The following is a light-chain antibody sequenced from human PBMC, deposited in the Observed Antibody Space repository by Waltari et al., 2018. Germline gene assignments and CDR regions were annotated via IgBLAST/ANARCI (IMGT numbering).Light chain of an antibody. J-gene: IGLJ1*01. CDR3: FSYAGSNIYV. V-gene: IGLV2-23*01. Sequence: QSALTQPASVSGSPGQSITISCAGTSSGVGSYNLVSWYQQHPGRAPKLIICEDNKRPSGVSSRFFGSKSGNTASLTISGLQTEDEAEYYCFSYAGSNIYVFASGTKVTVL. CDR1: SSGVGSYNL. CDR2: EDN.